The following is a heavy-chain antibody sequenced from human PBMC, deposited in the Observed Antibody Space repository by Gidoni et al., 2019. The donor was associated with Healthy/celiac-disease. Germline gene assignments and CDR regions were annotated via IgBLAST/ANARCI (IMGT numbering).Heavy chain of an antibody. CDR1: GGSISSSSYY. J-gene: IGHJ4*02. V-gene: IGHV4-39*01. CDR2: IYYSGST. Sequence: QLQLQESGPGLVKPSETLSLTCTASGGSISSSSYYWGWIRQPPGKGLEWIGRIYYSGSTYYNPSLKSRVTISVDTSKNQFSLKLSSVTAADTAVYYCARHSYDYVWGSYRYFDYWGQGTLVTVSS. CDR3: ARHSYDYVWGSYRYFDY. D-gene: IGHD3-16*02.